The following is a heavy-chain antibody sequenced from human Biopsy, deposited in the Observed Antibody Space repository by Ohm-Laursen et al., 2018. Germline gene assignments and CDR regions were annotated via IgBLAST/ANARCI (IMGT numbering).Heavy chain of an antibody. V-gene: IGHV4-59*01. CDR3: ARTPRDSFWSGSYKRGLWFDP. CDR1: GGSIISYY. D-gene: IGHD3-3*01. J-gene: IGHJ5*02. Sequence: TLSLTCSVPGGSIISYYWTWIRQPPGKGLEWIGHVYNGGITNYNPSLKSRVTISKDTSKNQFSLQVNSVTAADTAAYYCARTPRDSFWSGSYKRGLWFDPWGQGTLVIVSS. CDR2: VYNGGIT.